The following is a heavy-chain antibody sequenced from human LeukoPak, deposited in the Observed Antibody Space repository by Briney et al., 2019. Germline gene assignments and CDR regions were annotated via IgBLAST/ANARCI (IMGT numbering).Heavy chain of an antibody. J-gene: IGHJ4*02. D-gene: IGHD4-11*01. CDR3: AKRNYNYFDY. V-gene: IGHV3-23*01. CDR1: GFTVSSNY. Sequence: GGSLRLSCAASGFTVSSNYMSWVRQAPGKGLEWISVISGSGGNTYYADSVKGRFTISRDNSKNTLYLQMNSLRAEDTAVYYCAKRNYNYFDYWGQGTLVTVSS. CDR2: ISGSGGNT.